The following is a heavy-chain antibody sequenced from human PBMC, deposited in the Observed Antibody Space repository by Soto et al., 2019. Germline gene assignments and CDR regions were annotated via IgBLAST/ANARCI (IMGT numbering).Heavy chain of an antibody. CDR2: IIPMFGTP. Sequence: EASVKVSCNASGRTFSSYAISWVRQAPGQGLEWMGGIIPMFGTPNYAQKFQGRVTITADESTSTAYMELSSLRSEDTAMYYCAREGTLYDSSAYYYLYWGQGTLVTVSS. V-gene: IGHV1-69*13. CDR3: AREGTLYDSSAYYYLY. D-gene: IGHD3-22*01. J-gene: IGHJ4*02. CDR1: GRTFSSYA.